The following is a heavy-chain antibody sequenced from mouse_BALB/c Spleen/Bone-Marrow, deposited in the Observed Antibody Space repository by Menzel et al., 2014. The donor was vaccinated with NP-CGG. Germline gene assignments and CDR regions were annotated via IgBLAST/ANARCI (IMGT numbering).Heavy chain of an antibody. D-gene: IGHD1-1*01. CDR2: IRSKSNNYAT. CDR3: VRRVITTVSYAMDY. V-gene: IGHV10-1*02. J-gene: IGHJ4*01. Sequence: EVMLVESGGGLVQPKGSLKLSCAASGFTFNTYAMNWVRPAPGKGLEWVARIRSKSNNYATYYADSVKDRFTISRDDSQSMLYLQMNNLKTEDTAMYYCVRRVITTVSYAMDYWGQGTSVTVSS. CDR1: GFTFNTYA.